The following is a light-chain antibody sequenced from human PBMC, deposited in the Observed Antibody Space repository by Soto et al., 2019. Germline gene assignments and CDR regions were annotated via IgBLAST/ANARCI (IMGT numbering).Light chain of an antibody. CDR2: DAS. CDR3: QQRFDWPPL. CDR1: HSVSNY. J-gene: IGKJ3*01. V-gene: IGKV3-11*01. Sequence: ENVLTQSPATLSLSPGESATLSCRASHSVSNYLGWYQQKPGQPPRLLIYDASKRATGIPARFSGSGSGTDFTLTISSLEPEDFAVYYCQQRFDWPPLFGPGTRVDIK.